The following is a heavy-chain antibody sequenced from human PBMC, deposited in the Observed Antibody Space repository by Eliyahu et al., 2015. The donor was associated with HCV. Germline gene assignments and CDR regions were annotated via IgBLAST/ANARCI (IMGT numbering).Heavy chain of an antibody. D-gene: IGHD5-18*01. J-gene: IGHJ4*02. CDR1: GYTFTDYY. CDR3: ATRGCGYNYGCDYLDY. CDR2: IDPTSGGT. V-gene: IGHV1-2*04. Sequence: QVQLVQSGAEVKKPGASVKVSCKASGYTFTDYYMHWVRQAPGQGLEWMGWIDPTSGGTNYAQIFQGWVTMTRDTSINTAYMELSRLRSDDTAVYFCATRGCGYNYGCDYLDYWGQGTLVTVSS.